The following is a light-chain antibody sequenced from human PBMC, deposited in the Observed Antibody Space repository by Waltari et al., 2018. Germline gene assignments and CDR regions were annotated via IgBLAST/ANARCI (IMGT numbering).Light chain of an antibody. CDR3: QQRANWLWT. CDR2: DAS. V-gene: IGKV3-11*01. CDR1: QSVSSY. Sequence: EIVLTQSPATLSLSPGERATLPCRASQSVSSYLAWYQQKPGQAPRLLIYDASNRATGIPARFSGSGSGTDFTLTISSLEPEDFAVYYCQQRANWLWTFGQGTKVEIK. J-gene: IGKJ1*01.